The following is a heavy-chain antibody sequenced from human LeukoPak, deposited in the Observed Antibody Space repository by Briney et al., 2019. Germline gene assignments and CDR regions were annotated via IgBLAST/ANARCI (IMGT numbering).Heavy chain of an antibody. V-gene: IGHV3-21*01. CDR3: ARGAPTTVTESYYYYYGMDV. CDR2: ISSSSSYI. CDR1: GFTFSSYS. J-gene: IGHJ6*02. Sequence: GGSLRLSCAASGFTFSSYSMNWVRQAPGKGLEWVSSISSSSSYIYYADSVKGRFTISRDNAKNSLYLQMNSLRAEDTAVYCCARGAPTTVTESYYYYYGMDVWGQGTTVTVSS. D-gene: IGHD4-11*01.